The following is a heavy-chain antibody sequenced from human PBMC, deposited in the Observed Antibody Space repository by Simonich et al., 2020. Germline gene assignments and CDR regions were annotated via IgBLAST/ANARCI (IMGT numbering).Heavy chain of an antibody. Sequence: QVQLVQSGAEVKKPGASVKVSCKASGYTFTSYGISWVRQAPGQGLEWMGGIIAYNGNTNYAQNLQGRVTMTTDTSTSTAYMELRSLRSDDTAVYYCARASRGTWWYYYFDYWGQGTLVTVSS. V-gene: IGHV1-18*01. J-gene: IGHJ4*02. D-gene: IGHD2-15*01. CDR3: ARASRGTWWYYYFDY. CDR2: IIAYNGNT. CDR1: GYTFTSYG.